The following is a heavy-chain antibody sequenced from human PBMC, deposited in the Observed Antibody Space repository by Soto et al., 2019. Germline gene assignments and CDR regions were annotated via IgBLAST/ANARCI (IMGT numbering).Heavy chain of an antibody. CDR1: GGSVSSGSYY. J-gene: IGHJ4*02. CDR3: EQAEGDSGGTDY. D-gene: IGHD3-16*01. V-gene: IGHV4-61*01. CDR2: IYYSGST. Sequence: SETLSLTCTVSGGSVSSGSYYWSWIRQPPGKGLEWIGYIYYSGSTNYNPSLKSRVTISVDTSKNQFSLKLSSVTAADTAVYYCEQAEGDSGGTDYWGQGTMVTVSS.